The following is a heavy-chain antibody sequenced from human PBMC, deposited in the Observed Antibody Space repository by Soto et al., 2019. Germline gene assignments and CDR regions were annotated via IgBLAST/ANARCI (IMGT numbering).Heavy chain of an antibody. V-gene: IGHV4-59*01. CDR2: VYYSGNT. J-gene: IGHJ6*03. CDR3: ARKGAAASYAHYYMDV. D-gene: IGHD6-13*01. CDR1: GGSISPYY. Sequence: QVQLQESGPGLVKPSETLSLTCTVSGGSISPYYWSWIRQPPGKGLEWIGYVYYSGNTNYNPSLESRVNISVDTSRNRFSPNLTSATAADKAVYYCARKGAAASYAHYYMDVWGRGTAVTVSS.